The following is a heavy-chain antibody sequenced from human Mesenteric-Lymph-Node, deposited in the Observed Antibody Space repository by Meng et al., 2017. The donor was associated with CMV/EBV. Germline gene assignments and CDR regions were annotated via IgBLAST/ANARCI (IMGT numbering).Heavy chain of an antibody. J-gene: IGHJ6*02. CDR1: GGSFSGYY. Sequence: SETLSLTCAVYGGSFSGYYWTWIRQAPGKGLEWIGESDYGGSTNYNPSLKSRVSISVDTSKNQFSLNLSSVTAADTAVYYCARGWAYYGMDVWGQGTTVTVSS. V-gene: IGHV4-34*01. D-gene: IGHD7-27*01. CDR3: ARGWAYYGMDV. CDR2: SDYGGST.